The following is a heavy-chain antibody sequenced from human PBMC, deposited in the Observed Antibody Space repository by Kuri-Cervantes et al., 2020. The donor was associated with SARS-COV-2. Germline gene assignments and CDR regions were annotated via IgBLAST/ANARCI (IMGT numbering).Heavy chain of an antibody. D-gene: IGHD3-3*01. CDR2: IKEDGSEE. CDR3: ARASFDFWSGYYTGYFLDY. Sequence: GGSLRLSCAAPGFPFSGYWMSWVRQAPGKGLEWVANIKEDGSEEYYLDSVKGRFTISRDNAKNSLHLQMNSLRVEDTAVYYCARASFDFWSGYYTGYFLDYWGQGTLVTVSS. V-gene: IGHV3-7*01. J-gene: IGHJ4*02. CDR1: GFPFSGYW.